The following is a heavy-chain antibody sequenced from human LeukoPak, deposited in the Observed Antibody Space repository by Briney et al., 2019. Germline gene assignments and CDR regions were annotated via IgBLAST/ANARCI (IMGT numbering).Heavy chain of an antibody. J-gene: IGHJ5*02. CDR3: ARDVHGDYGSGWFDP. CDR1: GYTFTSYG. D-gene: IGHD4-17*01. Sequence: SVKVSCKASGYTFTSYGISWVRQAPGQGLEWLGGIMPLFGTAGYAQKFQGRVTITKDESTRTVYLELTSLTSDDTAVYYCARDVHGDYGSGWFDPWGQGTLVSVSS. CDR2: IMPLFGTA. V-gene: IGHV1-69*05.